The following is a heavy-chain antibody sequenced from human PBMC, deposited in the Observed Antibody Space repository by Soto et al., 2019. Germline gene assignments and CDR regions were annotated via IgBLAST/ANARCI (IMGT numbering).Heavy chain of an antibody. CDR2: ISYDGSNK. J-gene: IGHJ6*03. CDR1: GFTFSSYG. CDR3: AKSGGVGLSNYYYYYMDV. Sequence: QVQLVESGGGVVQPGRSLRLSCAASGFTFSSYGMHWVRQAPGKGLEWVAVISYDGSNKYYADSVKGRFTISRDNSKNTLYLQMNSLRAEDTAVYYCAKSGGVGLSNYYYYYMDVWGIGTTVTVSS. D-gene: IGHD3-16*01. V-gene: IGHV3-30*18.